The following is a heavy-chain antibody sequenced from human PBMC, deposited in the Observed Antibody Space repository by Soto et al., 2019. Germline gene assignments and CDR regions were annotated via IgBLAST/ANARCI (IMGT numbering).Heavy chain of an antibody. V-gene: IGHV3-7*01. Sequence: GGSLRLSCAASGFTLSSYWMNWVRQAPGKGLEWVANIKQDGSEKYYVDSVKGRFIISRDNAKNSLYLQMNSLRAEDTAVYYCARDADASGWYHYGMDVWGQGTMVTV. CDR2: IKQDGSEK. CDR3: ARDADASGWYHYGMDV. J-gene: IGHJ6*02. CDR1: GFTLSSYW. D-gene: IGHD6-19*01.